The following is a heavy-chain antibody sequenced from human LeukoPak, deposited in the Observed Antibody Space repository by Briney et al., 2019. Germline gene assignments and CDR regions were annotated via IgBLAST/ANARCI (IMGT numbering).Heavy chain of an antibody. CDR1: GFTFSDYY. D-gene: IGHD2-2*01. V-gene: IGHV3-11*01. CDR3: ARQDIVVVPAAIAFYCDY. J-gene: IGHJ4*02. CDR2: ISSSGSTI. Sequence: PGGSLRLSCAASGFTFSDYYMSWIRQAPGKGLEWVSYISSSGSTIYYAESVKGRFTISRDNAKNSLYLQMNSLRAEDTAVYYCARQDIVVVPAAIAFYCDYWGQGTPVTVSS.